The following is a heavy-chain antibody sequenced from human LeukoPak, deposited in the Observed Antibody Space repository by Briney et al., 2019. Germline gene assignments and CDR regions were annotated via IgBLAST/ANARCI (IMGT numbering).Heavy chain of an antibody. Sequence: SETLSLTCIVFGGSINTYYWGWIRQPPGKGLEWIGSIYYSGSTYYNPSLKSRVTISVDTSKNQFSLKLSSVTAADTAVYYCAGDLGLNWFDPWGQGTLVTVSS. CDR2: IYYSGST. D-gene: IGHD1-26*01. J-gene: IGHJ5*02. CDR1: GGSINTYY. V-gene: IGHV4-39*07. CDR3: AGDLGLNWFDP.